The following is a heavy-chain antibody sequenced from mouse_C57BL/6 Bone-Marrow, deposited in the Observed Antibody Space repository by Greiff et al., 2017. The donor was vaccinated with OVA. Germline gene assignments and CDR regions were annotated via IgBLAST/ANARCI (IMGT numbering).Heavy chain of an antibody. J-gene: IGHJ2*01. D-gene: IGHD1-1*01. CDR1: GFTFSDAW. CDR3: TTKAYYYGSSPYFDY. Sequence: EVKLVESGGGLVQPGGSMKLSCAASGFTFSDAWMDWVRQSPEKGLEWVAEIRNKANNHATYYAESVKGRFTISRDDSKSSVYLQMNSLRAEDTGIYYCTTKAYYYGSSPYFDYWGQGTTLTVSS. V-gene: IGHV6-6*01. CDR2: IRNKANNHAT.